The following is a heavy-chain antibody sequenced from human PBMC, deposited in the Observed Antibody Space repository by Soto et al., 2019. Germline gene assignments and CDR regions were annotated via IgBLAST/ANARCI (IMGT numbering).Heavy chain of an antibody. J-gene: IGHJ4*02. Sequence: GGSLRISCAASGFTFRNAWMSWVRQAPGKGLEWVGRIKSKTDGGTTDYAAPVKGRFTISRDDSKNTLYLQMNSLKTEDTAVYYCTTDRVVVAATFDYWGQGTLVTVSS. CDR3: TTDRVVVAATFDY. V-gene: IGHV3-15*01. CDR2: IKSKTDGGTT. D-gene: IGHD2-15*01. CDR1: GFTFRNAW.